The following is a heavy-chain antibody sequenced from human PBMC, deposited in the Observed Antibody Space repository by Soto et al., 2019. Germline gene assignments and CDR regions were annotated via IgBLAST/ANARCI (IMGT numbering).Heavy chain of an antibody. CDR2: ISSSSSYI. J-gene: IGHJ6*02. V-gene: IGHV3-21*01. D-gene: IGHD3-10*01. Sequence: LRLSCAASGFTFSSYSMNWVRQAPGKGLEWVSSISSSSSYIYYADSVKGRFTISRDNAKNSLYLQMNSLRAEDTAVYYCAREVNHYYYYGMDVWGQGTTVTVS. CDR1: GFTFSSYS. CDR3: AREVNHYYYYGMDV.